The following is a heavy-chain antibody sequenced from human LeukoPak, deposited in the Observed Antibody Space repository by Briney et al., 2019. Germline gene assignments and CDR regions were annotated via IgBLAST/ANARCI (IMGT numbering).Heavy chain of an antibody. CDR3: AKAAQYYYDSSGYYSALFDY. V-gene: IGHV3-9*01. CDR2: ISWNSGSI. CDR1: GFTFDDYA. Sequence: PGGSLRLSCAASGFTFDDYAMHWVRHVPGKGLEWVSGISWNSGSIGYADSVKGRFTISRDNAKNSLYLQMNSLRAEDTALYYCAKAAQYYYDSSGYYSALFDYWGQGTLVTVSS. D-gene: IGHD3-22*01. J-gene: IGHJ4*02.